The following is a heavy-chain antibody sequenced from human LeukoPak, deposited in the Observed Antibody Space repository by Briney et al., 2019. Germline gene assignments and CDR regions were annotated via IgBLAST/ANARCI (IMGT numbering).Heavy chain of an antibody. V-gene: IGHV3-48*02. CDR2: ISSSSSSI. CDR3: ARGKDY. Sequence: PGGSLRLSCAASGFTFSSYAMSWVRQAPGKGLEWISYISSSSSSIYYADSVRGRFTISRDNANNSLYLQMNSLTDDDTAVYYCARGKDYWGQGTLVTVSS. CDR1: GFTFSSYA. J-gene: IGHJ4*02.